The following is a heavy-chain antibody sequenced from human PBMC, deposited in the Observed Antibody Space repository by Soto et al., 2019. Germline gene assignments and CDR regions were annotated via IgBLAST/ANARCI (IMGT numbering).Heavy chain of an antibody. J-gene: IGHJ5*02. CDR2: IIPILGIA. Sequence: QVQLVQSGAEVKKPGSSVKVSCKASGGTFSSYTISWVRQAPGQGLEWMGRIIPILGIANYAQKFQGRVTITADKSTSTAYMELSSLRYEDTAVYYCARGGSYGDYAWFDPWGQGTLVTVSS. CDR3: ARGGSYGDYAWFDP. V-gene: IGHV1-69*02. D-gene: IGHD4-17*01. CDR1: GGTFSSYT.